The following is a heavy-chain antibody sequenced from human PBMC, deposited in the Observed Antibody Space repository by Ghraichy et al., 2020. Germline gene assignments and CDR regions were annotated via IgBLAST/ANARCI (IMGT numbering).Heavy chain of an antibody. D-gene: IGHD3-22*01. CDR2: INCNSGSI. CDR1: GFACNDDA. J-gene: IGHJ3*02. Sequence: GGSLRLSWAGCGFACNDDAIHWVRQAPGKGLEWVSGINCNSGSIGYADSVKGRFTISRDNAKNSLYLQMNSLRAEDTVLYYCAKALRRMIVVASDAFDIWGQGTMGTVSS. CDR3: AKALRRMIVVASDAFDI. V-gene: IGHV3-9*01.